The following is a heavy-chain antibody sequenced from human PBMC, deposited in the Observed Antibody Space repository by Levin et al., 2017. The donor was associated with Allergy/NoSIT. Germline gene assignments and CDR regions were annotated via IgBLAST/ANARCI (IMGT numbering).Heavy chain of an antibody. J-gene: IGHJ4*02. Sequence: LPGGSLRLSCAASGFVFSNFAMNWVRQAPGKGLEWVSGISGSVDSKYYADSVKGRFTISRDSSKNTLYLQMNSLRAEDTALYYCAVGGTTLIAVALLDFWGQGTLVTVSS. CDR2: ISGSVDSK. D-gene: IGHD6-19*01. V-gene: IGHV3-23*01. CDR3: AVGGTTLIAVALLDF. CDR1: GFVFSNFA.